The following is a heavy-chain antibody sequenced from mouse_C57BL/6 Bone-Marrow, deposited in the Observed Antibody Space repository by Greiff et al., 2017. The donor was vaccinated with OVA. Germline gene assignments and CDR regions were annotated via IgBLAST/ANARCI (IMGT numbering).Heavy chain of an antibody. D-gene: IGHD2-2*01. CDR3: ARQGGGYYRYFDV. J-gene: IGHJ1*03. V-gene: IGHV5-15*01. Sequence: EVQVVESGGGLVQPGGSLKLSCAASGFTFSDYGMAWVRQAPRKGPEWVAFISNLAYSIYYADTVMGRFTISRENAKNTLYLEMSSLRSEDTAMYYCARQGGGYYRYFDVWGTGTTVTVSS. CDR2: ISNLAYSI. CDR1: GFTFSDYG.